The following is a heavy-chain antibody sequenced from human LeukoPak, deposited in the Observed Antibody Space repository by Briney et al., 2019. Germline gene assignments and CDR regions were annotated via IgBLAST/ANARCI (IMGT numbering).Heavy chain of an antibody. V-gene: IGHV1-46*01. CDR1: GYTFTRYY. D-gene: IGHD3-10*01. CDR2: INPSGGST. CDR3: ARGPSITMVRGGQWYYYMDV. J-gene: IGHJ6*03. Sequence: ASVKVSCKASGYTFTRYYMHWVRQAPGQGLEWMGIINPSGGSTNYAQKFQGRVTMTRDTSTNTVYMVLSSLRSEDTAVYYCARGPSITMVRGGQWYYYMDVWGKGTTVTISS.